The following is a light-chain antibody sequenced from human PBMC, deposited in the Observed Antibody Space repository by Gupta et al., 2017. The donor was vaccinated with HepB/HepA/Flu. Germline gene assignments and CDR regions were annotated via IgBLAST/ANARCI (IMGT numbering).Light chain of an antibody. V-gene: IGLV2-14*01. CDR1: SSDVGGYNY. J-gene: IGLJ3*02. CDR3: SSYTSSSTPWV. CDR2: DVS. Sequence: QSALTQPASVSGSPGQSITIHCTGTSSDVGGYNYVSWYQQHPGKAPKLMIYDVSNRPSGVSNRFSGSKSGNTASLTISGLQAEDEADYYCSSYTSSSTPWVFGGGTKLTVL.